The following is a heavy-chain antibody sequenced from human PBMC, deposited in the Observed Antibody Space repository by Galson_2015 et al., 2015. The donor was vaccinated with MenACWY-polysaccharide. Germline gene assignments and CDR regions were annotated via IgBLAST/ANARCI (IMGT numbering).Heavy chain of an antibody. D-gene: IGHD3-22*01. CDR2: ISSSSTYI. Sequence: SLRLSCAASGFTFSRYVMTWVRQAPGRGLEWVSSISSSSTYIYYADSVKGRFTISRDNAKNSPYLQMNSLRVEDTAVYYCAREDGGGYYQLDYWGQGTLVTVSS. V-gene: IGHV3-21*01. CDR3: AREDGGGYYQLDY. CDR1: GFTFSRYV. J-gene: IGHJ4*02.